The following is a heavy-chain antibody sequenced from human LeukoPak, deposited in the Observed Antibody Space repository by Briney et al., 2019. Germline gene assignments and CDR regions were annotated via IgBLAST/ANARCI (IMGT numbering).Heavy chain of an antibody. J-gene: IGHJ4*02. D-gene: IGHD3-10*01. Sequence: GGSLRLSCAASGFTFSSYAMHWVRQAPGKGLEWVAVISYDGSNKYYADSVKGRFTISRDTSKNMVYLQMNSLTVEDTAVYYCARGAERFGEFVSQFDYWGQGTLVTVSS. V-gene: IGHV3-30-3*01. CDR2: ISYDGSNK. CDR3: ARGAERFGEFVSQFDY. CDR1: GFTFSSYA.